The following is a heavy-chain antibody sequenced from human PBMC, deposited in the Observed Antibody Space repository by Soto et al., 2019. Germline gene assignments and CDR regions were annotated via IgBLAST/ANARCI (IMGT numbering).Heavy chain of an antibody. CDR1: GGSISRHY. CDR3: ARLADYYDSSGYSWKYYFDH. J-gene: IGHJ4*02. D-gene: IGHD3-22*01. CDR2: FFNSGST. V-gene: IGHV4-59*11. Sequence: SETLSLTCTVSGGSISRHYWSWIRQPPGKGLEWIGDFFNSGSTNYNPSLKSRVTLSIDTSKNRFSLKLTSVTAADTAMYYCARLADYYDSSGYSWKYYFDHWGQGALVTVSS.